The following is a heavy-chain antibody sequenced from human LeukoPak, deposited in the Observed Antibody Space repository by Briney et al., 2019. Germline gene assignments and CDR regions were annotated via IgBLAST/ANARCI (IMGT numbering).Heavy chain of an antibody. J-gene: IGHJ4*02. CDR1: GYTFTDYY. Sequence: ASVKFSCKASGYTFTDYYIHWVRQARGQGLKWMGWINPKSGGTKYAQKFQGRVTMTRDTSISTAYMEMSRLRSDDTAVYYCARDLYFDYWGQETLLTVSS. CDR2: INPKSGGT. CDR3: ARDLYFDY. V-gene: IGHV1-2*02.